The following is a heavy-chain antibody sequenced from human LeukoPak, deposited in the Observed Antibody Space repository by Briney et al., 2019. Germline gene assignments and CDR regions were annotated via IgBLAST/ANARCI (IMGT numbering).Heavy chain of an antibody. V-gene: IGHV3-30-3*01. Sequence: GGSLRLSCAASGFTFSSYAMHWVRQAPGKGLEWVTVISYDGSNKYYADSVKGRFTISRDNSKNTLYLQMNSLRAEDTAVYYCARDQPSSSGWSLHFDYWGQGTLVTVSS. CDR2: ISYDGSNK. CDR3: ARDQPSSSGWSLHFDY. J-gene: IGHJ4*02. D-gene: IGHD6-19*01. CDR1: GFTFSSYA.